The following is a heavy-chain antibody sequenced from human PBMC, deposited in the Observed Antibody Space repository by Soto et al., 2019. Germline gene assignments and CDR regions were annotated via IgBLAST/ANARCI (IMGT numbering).Heavy chain of an antibody. D-gene: IGHD1-26*01. J-gene: IGHJ3*02. CDR2: IYYSGST. V-gene: IGHV4-59*11. CDR3: ARFNSGSYYEVFDI. Sequence: SETLSLTCTVSGVSIGSHYRSWIPQPPGKGLEWIGYIYYSGSTNYNPSLKSRVTISVDTSKNQFSLKLSSVTAADTAVYYCARFNSGSYYEVFDIWGQGTMVTVS. CDR1: GVSIGSHY.